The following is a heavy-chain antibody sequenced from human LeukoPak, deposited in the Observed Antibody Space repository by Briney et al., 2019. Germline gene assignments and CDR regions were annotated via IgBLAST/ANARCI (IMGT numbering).Heavy chain of an antibody. Sequence: GGSLRLSCAASGFTSSSYWMHWVRHTPGKGLVWVSRINSDGSSTDYADSVKGRFTISRDNAKNTLYLQMSSLRAEDTAVHYCARDRFYGARYDYWGQGALVTVSS. CDR3: ARDRFYGARYDY. CDR2: INSDGSST. D-gene: IGHD4-17*01. CDR1: GFTSSSYW. V-gene: IGHV3-74*01. J-gene: IGHJ4*02.